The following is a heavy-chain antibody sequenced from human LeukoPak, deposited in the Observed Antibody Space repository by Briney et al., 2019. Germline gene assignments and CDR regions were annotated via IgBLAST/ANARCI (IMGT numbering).Heavy chain of an antibody. CDR3: TTIAADSYDQFDY. CDR2: IKRITDGGTT. Sequence: GGSLRLSCEASGFPFGTFWMIWVRQPPGKGLEWVGHIKRITDGGTTDYAAPVKGRFTISRDDSKNTLYLQMHSLKTEDTAVYYCTTIAADSYDQFDYWGQGTLVTVSS. V-gene: IGHV3-15*01. CDR1: GFPFGTFW. D-gene: IGHD6-13*01. J-gene: IGHJ4*01.